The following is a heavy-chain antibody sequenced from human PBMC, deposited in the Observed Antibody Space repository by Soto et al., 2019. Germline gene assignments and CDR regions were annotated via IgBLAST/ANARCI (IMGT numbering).Heavy chain of an antibody. CDR2: IYYSGST. CDR1: GGSISSYY. D-gene: IGHD4-17*01. J-gene: IGHJ4*02. Sequence: QVQLQESGPGLVKPSETLSLTCTVSGGSISSYYWSWIRQPPGKGLEWIGYIYYSGSTNYNPSLKSRVTISVDTSKNQFSLKLSSVTAADTAVYYCARMGRATVTTGPDYWGQGTLVTVSS. V-gene: IGHV4-59*01. CDR3: ARMGRATVTTGPDY.